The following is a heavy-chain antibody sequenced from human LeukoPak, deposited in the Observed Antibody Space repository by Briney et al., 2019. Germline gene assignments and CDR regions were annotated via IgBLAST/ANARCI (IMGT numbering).Heavy chain of an antibody. CDR3: ARDPGIAVFIDY. J-gene: IGHJ4*02. V-gene: IGHV3-30*04. D-gene: IGHD6-19*01. Sequence: GGSLRLPCAASGFTFSSYAMHWVRQAPGKGLEWVAVISYDGSNKYYADSVKGRFTISRDNSKNTLYLQMNSLRAEGTAVYYCARDPGIAVFIDYWGQGTLVTVSS. CDR1: GFTFSSYA. CDR2: ISYDGSNK.